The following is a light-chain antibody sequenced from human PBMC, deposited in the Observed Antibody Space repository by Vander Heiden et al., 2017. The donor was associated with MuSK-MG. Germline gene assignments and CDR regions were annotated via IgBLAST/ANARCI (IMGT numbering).Light chain of an antibody. Sequence: SSELPQAPAVSVALGQTVRTTCQGDSLRTYSTSWYQQKPGQAPILVFYNNNNRPSGIPDRFSGSSSGNTDSLNITGAQAEDEADDDGNSRDSSGQQVGFGGGTKLTVL. V-gene: IGLV3-19*01. CDR2: NNN. CDR3: NSRDSSGQQVG. J-gene: IGLJ2*01. CDR1: SLRTYS.